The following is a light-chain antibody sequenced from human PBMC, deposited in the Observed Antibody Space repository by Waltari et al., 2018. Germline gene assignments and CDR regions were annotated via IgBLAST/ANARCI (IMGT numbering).Light chain of an antibody. Sequence: DIVMTQSPDSLAVSLGERATINCKSSQSVLYSANNKDYSAWYQQKPGQPAKLLIYWASTREFGVPDRFSGSGSGTDFTLTISSLQAEDVAVYYCQQYYSIPLTFGGGTKVEIK. CDR1: QSVLYSANNKDY. CDR2: WAS. CDR3: QQYYSIPLT. V-gene: IGKV4-1*01. J-gene: IGKJ4*01.